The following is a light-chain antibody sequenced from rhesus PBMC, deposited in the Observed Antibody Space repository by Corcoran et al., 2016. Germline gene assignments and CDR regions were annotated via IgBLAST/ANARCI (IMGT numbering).Light chain of an antibody. Sequence: EIVMTQSPATLSLSPGDRATLSCRASQSVSSSLAWYQQKTGQAPRLLIYGASSRATGIPDRFSDSGSGTEFTLTISSLEPEDFAVYYCQQFSNWPMYTFGQGTKVEIK. CDR1: QSVSSS. CDR3: QQFSNWPMYT. CDR2: GAS. J-gene: IGKJ2*01. V-gene: IGKV3-42*03.